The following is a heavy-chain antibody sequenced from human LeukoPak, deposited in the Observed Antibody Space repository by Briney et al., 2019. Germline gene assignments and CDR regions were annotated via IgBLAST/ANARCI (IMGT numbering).Heavy chain of an antibody. V-gene: IGHV1-69*01. CDR3: ARDGKYYDFWSGYYY. J-gene: IGHJ4*02. CDR2: IIPIFGTA. Sequence: SVKVSCKASGGTFSSYAISWVRQAPGQGLEWMGGIIPIFGTANYAQKFQGRVTITADESTSTAYMELSSLRSEDTAVYYCARDGKYYDFWSGYYYWGQGTLVTVSS. D-gene: IGHD3-3*01. CDR1: GGTFSSYA.